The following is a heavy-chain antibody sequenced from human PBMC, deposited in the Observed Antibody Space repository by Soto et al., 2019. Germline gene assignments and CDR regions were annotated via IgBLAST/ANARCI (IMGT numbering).Heavy chain of an antibody. Sequence: ASVKVSCKASGYTFTSYDINWVRQATGQGLEWMGWMNPNSGNTGYAQKFQGRVTMTRNTSISTAYMELSSLRSEDTAVYYCARGRNFSGAAGTVRWGQGTLVTVSS. CDR1: GYTFTSYD. V-gene: IGHV1-8*01. CDR3: ARGRNFSGAAGTVR. CDR2: MNPNSGNT. D-gene: IGHD6-13*01. J-gene: IGHJ4*02.